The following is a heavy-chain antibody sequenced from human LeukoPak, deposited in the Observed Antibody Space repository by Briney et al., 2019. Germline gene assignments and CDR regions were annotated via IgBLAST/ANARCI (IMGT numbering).Heavy chain of an antibody. V-gene: IGHV1-2*02. CDR1: GFTFIGYG. D-gene: IGHD1-26*01. J-gene: IGHJ4*02. CDR2: INPNSGGT. CDR3: ARVLGATDY. Sequence: ASVKVSCKASGFTFIGYGISWVRQAPGQGLEWMGWINPNSGGTNYAQKFQGRVTMTRDTSISTAYMELSRLRSDDTAVYYCARVLGATDYWGQGTLVTVSS.